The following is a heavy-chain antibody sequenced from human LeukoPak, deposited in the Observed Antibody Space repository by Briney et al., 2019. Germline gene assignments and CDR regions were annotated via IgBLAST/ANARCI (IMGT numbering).Heavy chain of an antibody. J-gene: IGHJ6*02. CDR2: IYYSGST. D-gene: IGHD6-13*01. V-gene: IGHV4-59*08. CDR1: GGSISSYY. Sequence: SETLSLTCTVSGGSISSYYWSWIRQPPGKGLQWIGYIYYSGSTNYYPPLKSRVTISADTSKSQFSLKLSSVTAADTAVYYCARAVAAAGTRVSYYYGMDVWGQGTTVTVSS. CDR3: ARAVAAAGTRVSYYYGMDV.